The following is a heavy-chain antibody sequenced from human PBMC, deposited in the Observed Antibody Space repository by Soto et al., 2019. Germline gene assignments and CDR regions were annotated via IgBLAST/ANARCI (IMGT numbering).Heavy chain of an antibody. V-gene: IGHV4-59*08. CDR3: ARGTPSPLIVRSSRGAWFDP. D-gene: IGHD2-15*01. J-gene: IGHJ5*02. CDR2: MYYGGRT. CDR1: GGSISSYY. Sequence: ETLSLTCTVSGGSISSYYWSWIRQPPGKGLEWIGYMYYGGRTNYNPSLKSRVTISVDTSKMQVSLKLSSVTAADTAVYFCARGTPSPLIVRSSRGAWFDPWGQGTLVTVSS.